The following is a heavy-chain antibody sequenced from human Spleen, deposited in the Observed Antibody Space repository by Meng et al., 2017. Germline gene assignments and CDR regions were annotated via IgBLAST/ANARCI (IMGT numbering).Heavy chain of an antibody. V-gene: IGHV1-2*06. Sequence: VEVSFKASGYSLTTYAINWVRQAPGQGLEWRGRINPNSGGTNIAQKFQGRVIMTRDTSISTAYMELSSLGFDDTAVYYCAKALGWGSSPDYWGQGILVTVSS. J-gene: IGHJ4*02. D-gene: IGHD2-21*01. CDR2: INPNSGGT. CDR1: GYSLTTYA. CDR3: AKALGWGSSPDY.